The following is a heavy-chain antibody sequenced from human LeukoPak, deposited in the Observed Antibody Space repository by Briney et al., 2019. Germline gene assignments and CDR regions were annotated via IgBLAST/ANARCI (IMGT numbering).Heavy chain of an antibody. Sequence: PGGSLRLSCAVSGFTVSSNYMSWVRQAPGKGLEWVSVIYSGATTYYADSVKGRFTISRDNSKNTLYLQMNSLRAEDTAVYYCARSTGDRFDPWGQGTLVTVSS. D-gene: IGHD7-27*01. V-gene: IGHV3-66*01. CDR2: IYSGATT. CDR1: GFTVSSNY. J-gene: IGHJ5*02. CDR3: ARSTGDRFDP.